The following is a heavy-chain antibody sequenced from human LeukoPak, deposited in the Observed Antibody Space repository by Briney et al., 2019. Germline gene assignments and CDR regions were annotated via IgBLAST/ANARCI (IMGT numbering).Heavy chain of an antibody. CDR1: GGSISSYY. CDR2: IYTSGST. CDR3: ARHGSIAARHPHNWFDP. V-gene: IGHV4-4*09. D-gene: IGHD6-6*01. J-gene: IGHJ5*02. Sequence: PSETLSLTCTVSGGSISSYYWSWIRQPPGKGLEWIGYIYTSGSTNYNPSLKSRVTISVDTSKNQFSLKLSSVTAADTAVYYCARHGSIAARHPHNWFDPWGQGTLVTVSS.